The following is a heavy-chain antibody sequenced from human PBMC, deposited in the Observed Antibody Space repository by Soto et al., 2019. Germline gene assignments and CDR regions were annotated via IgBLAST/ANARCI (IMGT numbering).Heavy chain of an antibody. D-gene: IGHD6-19*01. CDR2: IYDYGST. CDR1: GGSITSYS. V-gene: IGHV4-59*08. CDR3: ARLSSSGWYPYYFDY. Sequence: SETLSLTCTVSGGSITSYSWTWIRQPPGKAMEWIGYIYDYGSTYYNPSLKSRVTISVDTSKNQFSLKLSSVTAADTAVYYCARLSSSGWYPYYFDYWGQGTLVTVSS. J-gene: IGHJ4*02.